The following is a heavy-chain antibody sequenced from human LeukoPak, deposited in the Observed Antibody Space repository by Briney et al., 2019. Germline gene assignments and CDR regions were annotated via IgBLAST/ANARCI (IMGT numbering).Heavy chain of an antibody. CDR3: ARVGLYGDYAVGPYYMDV. D-gene: IGHD4-17*01. V-gene: IGHV4-39*01. CDR2: IYYSGNT. Sequence: SETLSLTCTVSGDSISSSKKYWGWVRQPPGKGLEWIGSIYYSGNTYYNPSLKSRVTISLDTSRNQFSLRLSSVTAADTAVYYCARVGLYGDYAVGPYYMDVWGKGTTVTVSS. CDR1: GDSISSSKKY. J-gene: IGHJ6*03.